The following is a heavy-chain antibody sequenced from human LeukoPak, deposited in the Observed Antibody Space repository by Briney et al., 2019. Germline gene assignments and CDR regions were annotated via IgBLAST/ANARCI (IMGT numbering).Heavy chain of an antibody. J-gene: IGHJ4*02. CDR2: ISAYNGNT. Sequence: ASVKVSCKASGYTFTSYGISWVRQAPGQGLKWMGWISAYNGNTNYAQKLQGRVTMTTDTSTSTAYMELRSLRSDDTAVYYCARQYCSGGSCYFDYWGQGTLVTVSS. CDR1: GYTFTSYG. D-gene: IGHD2-15*01. V-gene: IGHV1-18*01. CDR3: ARQYCSGGSCYFDY.